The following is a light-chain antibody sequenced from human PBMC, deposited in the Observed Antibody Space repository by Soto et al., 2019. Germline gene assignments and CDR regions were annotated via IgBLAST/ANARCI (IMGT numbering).Light chain of an antibody. J-gene: IGKJ5*01. V-gene: IGKV1-9*01. CDR1: HDISTF. CDR2: EAS. Sequence: DIQLTQSPSLLSASIGDRVTITCRASHDISTFLAWYQQKPGKAPKLLIYEASTLQSGVPSRFSGSGSGTEFTLTISGLLPEDYAAYHCQQLYTLPFTFGQRTRL. CDR3: QQLYTLPFT.